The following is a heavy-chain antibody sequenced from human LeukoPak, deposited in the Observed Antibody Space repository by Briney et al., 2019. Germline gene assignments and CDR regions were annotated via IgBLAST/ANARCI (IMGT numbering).Heavy chain of an antibody. CDR2: IYHTGGA. Sequence: SETLSLTCAVSGVPIASHSWWSWVRQPPGKGLEWIGEIYHTGGANYKPSLKSRVTMSVVTSNNHFSLKLTSVTAADTAVYFCAYNRDFALDNWGQGTLVTVSS. D-gene: IGHD1-14*01. V-gene: IGHV4/OR15-8*01. J-gene: IGHJ4*02. CDR3: AYNRDFALDN. CDR1: GVPIASHSW.